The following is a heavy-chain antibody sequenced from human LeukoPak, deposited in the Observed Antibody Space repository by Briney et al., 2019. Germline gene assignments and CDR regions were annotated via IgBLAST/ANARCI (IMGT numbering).Heavy chain of an antibody. CDR1: GFIIISYR. Sequence: GGSLRLSCAASGFIIISYRMSWVRQAPGKGLEWVAVISYNGHYEYYGESVKGRFTISRDNSKNTVSLQMDNLRIEDTAVYYCVRGGSPPTSTWSLDEWGQGTLVSVSS. D-gene: IGHD1-26*01. V-gene: IGHV3-30*03. CDR3: VRGGSPPTSTWSLDE. CDR2: ISYNGHYE. J-gene: IGHJ4*02.